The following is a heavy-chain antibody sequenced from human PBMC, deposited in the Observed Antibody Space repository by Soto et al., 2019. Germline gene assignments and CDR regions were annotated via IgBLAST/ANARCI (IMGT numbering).Heavy chain of an antibody. V-gene: IGHV3-21*01. D-gene: IGHD2-21*02. CDR3: AREETAWPLAYGLDV. CDR1: GFTFSRVS. J-gene: IGHJ6*02. Sequence: PGGSLRLSCEASGFTFSRVSMNWVCQVPGKGLEWVASISSGSSDTWYADSVKGRFIISRDNAQNSLSLQMNSLRAEDTAVYYCAREETAWPLAYGLDVWGQGTTVTVSS. CDR2: ISSGSSDT.